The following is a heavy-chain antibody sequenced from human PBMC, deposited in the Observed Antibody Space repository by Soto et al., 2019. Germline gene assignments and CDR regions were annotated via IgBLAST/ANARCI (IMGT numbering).Heavy chain of an antibody. J-gene: IGHJ6*02. CDR2: ISGSGGST. CDR3: ADHDTGRNYDFWSGYYTSHYYYYVMDV. Sequence: EVQLLESGGGLVQPGGSLRLSCAASGFTFSSYAMSWVRQAPGKGLEWVSAISGSGGSTDYADSVKGRFTISRDNSKNTLYLQMTSLRAEDTAVYYCADHDTGRNYDFWSGYYTSHYYYYVMDVLGQGTTVTVSS. D-gene: IGHD3-3*01. V-gene: IGHV3-23*01. CDR1: GFTFSSYA.